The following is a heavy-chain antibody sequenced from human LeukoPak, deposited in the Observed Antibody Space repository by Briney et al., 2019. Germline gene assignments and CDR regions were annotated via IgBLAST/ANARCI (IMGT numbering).Heavy chain of an antibody. V-gene: IGHV3-48*02. J-gene: IGHJ4*02. Sequence: GGSLRLSCAASGFTFSSYAMTWVRQAPGKGLEWVSYISSSSSTIYYADSVKGRFTISRDNAKNSLYLQMNSLRDEDTAVYYCARGYYGSGSYYPTFGYWGQGTLVTVSS. CDR3: ARGYYGSGSYYPTFGY. D-gene: IGHD3-10*01. CDR1: GFTFSSYA. CDR2: ISSSSSTI.